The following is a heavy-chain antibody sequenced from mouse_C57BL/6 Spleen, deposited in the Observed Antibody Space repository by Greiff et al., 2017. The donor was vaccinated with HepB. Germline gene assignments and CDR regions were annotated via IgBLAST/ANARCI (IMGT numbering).Heavy chain of an antibody. CDR1: GFTFSSYG. J-gene: IGHJ1*03. V-gene: IGHV5-6*02. CDR3: ARQGERRYFDV. CDR2: ISSGGSYT. Sequence: DVKLVESGGDLVKPGGSLKLSCAASGFTFSSYGMSWVRQTPDKRLEWVATISSGGSYTYYPDSGKGRFTISRDNVKNTLYLQMSSLKSEDTAMYYCARQGERRYFDVWGTGTTVTVSS.